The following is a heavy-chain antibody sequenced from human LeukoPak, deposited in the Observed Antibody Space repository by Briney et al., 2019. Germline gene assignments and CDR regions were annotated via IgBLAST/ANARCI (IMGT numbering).Heavy chain of an antibody. Sequence: ASVKVSCKASGYTFTSYAIHWVRQAPGQRLEWMGWISAGNGNTRYSQNFQGRVTFISNTSATTAFMELSSLRSEDAAVYYCARDSGSGSNDYWGQGTLVTVSS. J-gene: IGHJ4*02. D-gene: IGHD1-26*01. V-gene: IGHV1-3*01. CDR2: ISAGNGNT. CDR1: GYTFTSYA. CDR3: ARDSGSGSNDY.